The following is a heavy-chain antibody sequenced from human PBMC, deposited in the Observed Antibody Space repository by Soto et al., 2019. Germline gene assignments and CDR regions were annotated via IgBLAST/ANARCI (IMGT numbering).Heavy chain of an antibody. CDR2: INHSGST. V-gene: IGHV4-34*01. D-gene: IGHD6-13*01. CDR1: GGSFSGYY. CDR3: ARGRDSRSWDYFDY. Sequence: QVQLQQWGAGLLKPSETLSLTCAVYGGSFSGYYWSWIRQPPGKGLGWIGEINHSGSTNYNPSLKRRFTIRIDTSNNQFSLKLSAATAAETAVYYCARGRDSRSWDYFDYWGQGTLVTVS. J-gene: IGHJ4*02.